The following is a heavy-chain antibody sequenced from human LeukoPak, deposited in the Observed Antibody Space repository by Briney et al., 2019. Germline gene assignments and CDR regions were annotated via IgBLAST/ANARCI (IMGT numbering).Heavy chain of an antibody. D-gene: IGHD6-13*01. J-gene: IGHJ4*02. V-gene: IGHV3-21*01. CDR3: ARAFLSIAAAATDY. CDR2: ISSSSYI. Sequence: PGGSLRHSCAASGFTFSSYSMNWVRQAPGKGLEWVSSISSSSYIYYADSVKGRFTISRDNAKNSLYLQMNSLRAEDTAVYYCARAFLSIAAAATDYWGQGTLVTVSS. CDR1: GFTFSSYS.